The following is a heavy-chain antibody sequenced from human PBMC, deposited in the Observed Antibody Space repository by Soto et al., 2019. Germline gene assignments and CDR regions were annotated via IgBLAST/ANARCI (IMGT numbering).Heavy chain of an antibody. CDR3: SRERGAVASTADAFDI. J-gene: IGHJ3*02. CDR2: VYFSGST. D-gene: IGHD6-19*01. CDR1: GGAIPGYY. Sequence: SAPLSITCNVSGGAIPGYYWNWIRQPPGKGLEWIGYVYFSGSTKYNPSLKSRVTILVDMSKNQFSLRLTSVTSADTAVYYCSRERGAVASTADAFDIWGQGTMVTVSS. V-gene: IGHV4-59*01.